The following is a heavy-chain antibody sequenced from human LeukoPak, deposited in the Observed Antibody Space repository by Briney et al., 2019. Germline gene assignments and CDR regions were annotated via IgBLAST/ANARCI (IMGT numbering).Heavy chain of an antibody. D-gene: IGHD3-22*01. CDR1: GYTLTELS. J-gene: IGHJ4*02. V-gene: IGHV1-24*01. Sequence: GASVKVSCKVSGYTLTELSTHWVRQAPGKGLEWMGGFDPEDGETIYAQKFQGRVTMTEDTSTDTAYMELSSLRSEDTAVYYCATAYYYYDSSGYYPFDYWGQGTLVTVPS. CDR3: ATAYYYYDSSGYYPFDY. CDR2: FDPEDGET.